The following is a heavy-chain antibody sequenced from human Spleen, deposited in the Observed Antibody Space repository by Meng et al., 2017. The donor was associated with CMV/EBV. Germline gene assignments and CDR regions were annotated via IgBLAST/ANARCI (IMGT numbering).Heavy chain of an antibody. CDR3: ARDRRIETYYPDAFDI. CDR1: GFTFSSYA. V-gene: IGHV3/OR16-10*01. D-gene: IGHD3-10*01. CDR2: MGAGGGA. J-gene: IGHJ3*02. Sequence: SGFTFSSYAMHWVHQAPGKGLELVSAMGAGGGAYYTDSVKGRFTISRDNAKNSLYLQMNSLRAEDTAVYYCARDRRIETYYPDAFDIWGQGTMVTVSS.